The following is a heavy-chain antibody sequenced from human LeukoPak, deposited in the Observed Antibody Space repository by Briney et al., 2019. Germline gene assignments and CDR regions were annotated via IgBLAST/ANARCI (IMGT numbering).Heavy chain of an antibody. V-gene: IGHV2-70*11. Sequence: SGPALVKPTQTLTLTCTFSGFSLSTSGMCVSWIRQPPGKSLEWLARIDWDDDKYYSTSLKTRLTISKDTSKNQVVLTMTNMDPVDTATYYCAHSPDDSSGYCFDYWGQGTLVTVSS. J-gene: IGHJ4*02. CDR3: AHSPDDSSGYCFDY. CDR1: GFSLSTSGMC. CDR2: IDWDDDK. D-gene: IGHD3-22*01.